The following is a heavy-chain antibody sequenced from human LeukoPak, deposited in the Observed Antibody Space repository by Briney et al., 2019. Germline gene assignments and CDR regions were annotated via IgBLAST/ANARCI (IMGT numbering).Heavy chain of an antibody. D-gene: IGHD1-26*01. J-gene: IGHJ6*03. CDR2: ISYDGSNK. CDR1: GFTFSSYA. V-gene: IGHV3-30*04. CDR3: ARGHQGATFNYYYYYMDV. Sequence: PGGSLRLSCAASGFTFSSYAMHWVRQAPGKGLEWVAVISYDGSNKYYADSVKGRFTISRDNSKNTLYLQMNSLRAEDTAVYYCARGHQGATFNYYYYYMDVWGKGTTVTVSS.